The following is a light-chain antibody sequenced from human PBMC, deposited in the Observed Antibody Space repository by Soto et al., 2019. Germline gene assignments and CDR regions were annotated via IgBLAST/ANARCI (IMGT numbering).Light chain of an antibody. Sequence: QSALTQPPSASGTPGQRVTISCSGSTSNIGSNYVYWYQQLPGTAPKLLIYMNNQRPSGVPDRFSGSKSGTSASLAISGLRSEDEADYYCAAWDDSLSGRVFGGGTKVT. CDR2: MNN. J-gene: IGLJ2*01. CDR1: TSNIGSNY. CDR3: AAWDDSLSGRV. V-gene: IGLV1-47*01.